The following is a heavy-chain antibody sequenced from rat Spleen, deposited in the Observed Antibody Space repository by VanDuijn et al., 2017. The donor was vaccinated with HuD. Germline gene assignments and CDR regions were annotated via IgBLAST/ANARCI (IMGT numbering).Heavy chain of an antibody. V-gene: IGHV5-31*01. D-gene: IGHD4-4*01. CDR1: GFTFSSYW. CDR3: AQWNSKYFTY. Sequence: EVQLVETGGGLVQPGRSLKLSCVASGFTFSSYWMTWIRQAPGKGLEWVASITNTGGNTYYRDSMKGRFTISRDNAKNTLYLQVDSLRSEDTATYYCAQWNSKYFTYWGQGVMVTVSS. J-gene: IGHJ2*01. CDR2: ITNTGGNT.